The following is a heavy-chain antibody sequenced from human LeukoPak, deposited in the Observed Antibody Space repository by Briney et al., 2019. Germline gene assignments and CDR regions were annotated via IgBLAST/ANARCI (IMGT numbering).Heavy chain of an antibody. CDR1: GFTFSSYA. V-gene: IGHV3-64*01. D-gene: IGHD1-26*01. Sequence: GGSLRLSCAASGFTFSSYAMHWVRQAPGKGLEYVSAISRNGGSTYYANSVKGRFTISRDNSKNTLYLQMGSLRAEDMAVYYCARGLVVGAPVDYWGQGTLVTVSS. J-gene: IGHJ4*02. CDR2: ISRNGGST. CDR3: ARGLVVGAPVDY.